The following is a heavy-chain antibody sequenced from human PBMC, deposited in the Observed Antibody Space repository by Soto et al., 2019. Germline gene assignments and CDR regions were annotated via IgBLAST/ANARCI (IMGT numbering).Heavy chain of an antibody. CDR3: ARVASSSGWSLLD. D-gene: IGHD6-19*01. V-gene: IGHV1-2*04. Sequence: XSVKVSCNASGDTFTDYYMHVVRQAPGQGLEWMGWINPNSGGTNYAQKFQGWVTMTRDTSISKAYMELSRLRSDDTAVYYCARVASSSGWSLLDWGQGTLVTVSS. CDR2: INPNSGGT. CDR1: GDTFTDYY. J-gene: IGHJ4*02.